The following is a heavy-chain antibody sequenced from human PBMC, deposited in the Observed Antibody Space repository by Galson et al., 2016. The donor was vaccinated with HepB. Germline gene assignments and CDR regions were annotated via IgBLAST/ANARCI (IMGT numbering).Heavy chain of an antibody. V-gene: IGHV3-43*02. Sequence: SCAASGFTFDDYAMHWVRQVPGKGLEWVSLISGDGGGTYYADSVKGRFTISRDNSKTSLYLQMNTLRTEDTALYYCAKGDGGYYLVVDSWGQGTLVTVSS. D-gene: IGHD4-17*01. CDR3: AKGDGGYYLVVDS. J-gene: IGHJ4*02. CDR1: GFTFDDYA. CDR2: ISGDGGGT.